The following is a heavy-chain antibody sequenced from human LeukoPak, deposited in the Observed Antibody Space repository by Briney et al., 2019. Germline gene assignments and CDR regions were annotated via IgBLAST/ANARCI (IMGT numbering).Heavy chain of an antibody. CDR3: ARDYEGDWFDP. J-gene: IGHJ5*02. V-gene: IGHV4-39*02. CDR1: GGSISTSGYY. Sequence: SETLSLTCTVSGGSISTSGYYWGWIRQPPGKGLEWIGIIYYSGTTYYNQSLKSRVTISVDTSKNQFSLTVNSVTAADTAVYYCARDYEGDWFDPWGQGTLVTVSS. CDR2: IYYSGTT. D-gene: IGHD3-22*01.